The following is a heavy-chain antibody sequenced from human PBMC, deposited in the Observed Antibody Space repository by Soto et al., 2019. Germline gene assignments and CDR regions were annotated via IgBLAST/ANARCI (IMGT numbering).Heavy chain of an antibody. V-gene: IGHV4-59*01. Sequence: QVQLQESGPGLVKPSETLSLTCTVSGGSISSYYWSWIRQPPGKGLEWVGYIYHSGNTNYNSSLQRRVTLSVDSSKNQFSLGLGLVTAADTGVYYCARCGYVWGSYRRLDYWGQGTLVTVSS. D-gene: IGHD3-16*02. J-gene: IGHJ4*02. CDR2: IYHSGNT. CDR3: ARCGYVWGSYRRLDY. CDR1: GGSISSYY.